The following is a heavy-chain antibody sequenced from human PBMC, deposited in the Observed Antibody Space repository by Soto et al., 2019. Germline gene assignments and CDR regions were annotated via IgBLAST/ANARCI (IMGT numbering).Heavy chain of an antibody. CDR3: AREDYGDYGGYFDY. Sequence: QLQLQESGSGLVKPSQTLSLTCTVSGGSIRTGGYSWSWIRQPPGKGLEWIGNTYHSGNPYYNPSRKRRVTISVDGFKNQFSLKVSSVTAADTAVYYCAREDYGDYGGYFDYWGQGSLVTVYS. J-gene: IGHJ4*02. D-gene: IGHD4-17*01. CDR1: GGSIRTGGYS. CDR2: TYHSGNP. V-gene: IGHV4-30-2*01.